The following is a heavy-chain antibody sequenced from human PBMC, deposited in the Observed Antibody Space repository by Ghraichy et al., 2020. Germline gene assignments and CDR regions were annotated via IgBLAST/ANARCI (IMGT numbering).Heavy chain of an antibody. CDR2: INHSGST. V-gene: IGHV4-34*01. CDR1: GGSFSGYY. CDR3: ARGRIAARPGGANWFDP. D-gene: IGHD6-6*01. Sequence: SETLSLTCAVYGGSFSGYYWSWIRQPPGKGLEWIGEINHSGSTNYNPSLKSRVTIAVDTSKNQFSLKLSSVTAADTAVYYCARGRIAARPGGANWFDPWGQGTLFTVSS. J-gene: IGHJ5*02.